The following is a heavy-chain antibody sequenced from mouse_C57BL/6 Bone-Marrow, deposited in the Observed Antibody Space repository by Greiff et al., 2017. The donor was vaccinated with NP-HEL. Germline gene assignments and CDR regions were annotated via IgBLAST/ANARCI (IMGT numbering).Heavy chain of an antibody. Sequence: QVQLQQPGAELVMPGASVKLSCKASGYTFTSYWMHWVKQRPGQGLEWIGEIDPSDSYTNYNQKFQGKSTLTVDKSSSTAYMQLSSLTSEDSAVYYCAGDYGSSYWYFDVWGTGTTVTVSS. D-gene: IGHD1-1*01. CDR1: GYTFTSYW. CDR2: IDPSDSYT. CDR3: AGDYGSSYWYFDV. V-gene: IGHV1-69*01. J-gene: IGHJ1*03.